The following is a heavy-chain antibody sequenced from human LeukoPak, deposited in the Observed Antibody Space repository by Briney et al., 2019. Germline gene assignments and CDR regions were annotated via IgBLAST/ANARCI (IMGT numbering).Heavy chain of an antibody. Sequence: SETLSLTCTVSGVSISSGGYYWSWLRQHPGKGLEWIGYIYYSGSTYYNPSLKSRVTISVDTSKNQFSLKLSSVTAADTAVYYCARGLTTVTFPDAFDIWGQGTMVTVSS. CDR1: GVSISSGGYY. CDR2: IYYSGST. CDR3: ARGLTTVTFPDAFDI. D-gene: IGHD4-17*01. J-gene: IGHJ3*02. V-gene: IGHV4-31*03.